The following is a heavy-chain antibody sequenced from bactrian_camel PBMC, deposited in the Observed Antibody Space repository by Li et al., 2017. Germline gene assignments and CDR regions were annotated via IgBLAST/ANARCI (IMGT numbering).Heavy chain of an antibody. J-gene: IGHJ4*01. CDR3: AARGPYCYTKLSVRDFTY. V-gene: IGHV3-3*01. Sequence: VQLVESGGGSVQAGGSLKLSCAAPGHIFSSCGMGWFRQAPGKQREFVASISSQDGFTRYGEFVKGRFTISQDNAKNTVYLQMNSLKPEDTAMYYCAARGPYCYTKLSVRDFTYWGQGTQVTVSS. CDR1: GHIFSSCG. CDR2: ISSQDGFT. D-gene: IGHD2*01.